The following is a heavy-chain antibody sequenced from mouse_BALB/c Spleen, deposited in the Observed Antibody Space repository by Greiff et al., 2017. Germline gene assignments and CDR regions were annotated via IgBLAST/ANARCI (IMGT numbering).Heavy chain of an antibody. CDR1: GYTFTSYW. CDR3: TRDTTVVARGYFDY. J-gene: IGHJ2*01. Sequence: LQQPGSELVRPGASVKLSCKASGYTFTSYWMHWVKQRPGQGLEWIGNIYPGSGSINYDEKFKSKATLTVDTSSSTAYMQLSSLTSEDSAVYYCTRDTTVVARGYFDYWGQGTTLTVSS. V-gene: IGHV1S22*01. D-gene: IGHD1-1*01. CDR2: IYPGSGSI.